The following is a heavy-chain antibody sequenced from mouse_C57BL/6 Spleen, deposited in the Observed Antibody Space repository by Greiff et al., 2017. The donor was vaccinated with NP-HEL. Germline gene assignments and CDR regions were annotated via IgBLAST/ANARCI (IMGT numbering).Heavy chain of an antibody. CDR1: GFSLTSYG. Sequence: VKVVESGPGLVQPSQSLSITCTVSGFSLTSYGVHWVRQSPGKGLEWLGVIWSGGSTDYNAAFISRLSISKDNSKSQVFFKMNSLQADDTAIYYCARTGIVTYYFDYWGQGTTLTVSS. J-gene: IGHJ2*01. D-gene: IGHD2-5*01. CDR3: ARTGIVTYYFDY. CDR2: IWSGGST. V-gene: IGHV2-2*01.